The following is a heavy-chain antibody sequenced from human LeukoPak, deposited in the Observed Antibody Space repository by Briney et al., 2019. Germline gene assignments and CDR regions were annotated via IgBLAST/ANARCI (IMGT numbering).Heavy chain of an antibody. CDR1: GYTLTELS. CDR2: FDPEDGET. D-gene: IGHD6-19*01. Sequence: ASVKVSCKVSGYTLTELSMHWVRQAPGKGLEWMGGFDPEDGETIYAQKFQGRVTMTEDTSTDTAYMELRSLRSEDTAVYYCATAAAVAHIFDYWGQGTLVTVSS. V-gene: IGHV1-24*01. CDR3: ATAAAVAHIFDY. J-gene: IGHJ4*02.